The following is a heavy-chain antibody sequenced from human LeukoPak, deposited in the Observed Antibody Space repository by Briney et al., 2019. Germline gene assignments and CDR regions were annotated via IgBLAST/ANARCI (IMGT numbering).Heavy chain of an antibody. CDR3: ARYCTSTSCAFEY. J-gene: IGHJ4*02. D-gene: IGHD2-2*01. V-gene: IGHV3-23*01. CDR1: GFTFSSYA. Sequence: PGGSLRLSCAVSGFTFSSYAMSWVRQAPGKGLEWVSAISGSGGSTYYADSVKGRFTISRDNSKNTLYLQMNSLRAEDTAVYYCARYCTSTSCAFEYWGQGTLVTVSS. CDR2: ISGSGGST.